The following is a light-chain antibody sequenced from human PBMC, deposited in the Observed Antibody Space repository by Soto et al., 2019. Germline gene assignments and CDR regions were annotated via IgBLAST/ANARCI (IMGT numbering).Light chain of an antibody. V-gene: IGKV1-5*03. CDR2: EAS. J-gene: IGKJ4*01. CDR3: QQYNSYPLT. CDR1: QSISSW. Sequence: DIQMTQSPSTLPASVGDRVTITCRASQSISSWLAWYQQKPGKAPKLLMYEASTLDGGVPSRFSGSGYGTDFTLTISSLQPDELATYDCQQYNSYPLTFGGGTKVEIK.